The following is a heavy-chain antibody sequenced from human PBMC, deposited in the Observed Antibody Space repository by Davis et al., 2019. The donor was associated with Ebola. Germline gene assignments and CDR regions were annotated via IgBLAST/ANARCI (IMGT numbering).Heavy chain of an antibody. D-gene: IGHD2-2*02. J-gene: IGHJ3*02. CDR3: VTGTYTDRAFDI. CDR2: MSFDGTTD. CDR1: GFSFNSHV. Sequence: PGGSLRLSCATSGFSFNSHVMHWVRQAPGKGLEWVGLMSFDGTTDYYADSARGRFTISRDNSKNTLYLHMDTLRPEDTAIYYCVTGTYTDRAFDIWGQGTVVIVSS. V-gene: IGHV3-30-3*01.